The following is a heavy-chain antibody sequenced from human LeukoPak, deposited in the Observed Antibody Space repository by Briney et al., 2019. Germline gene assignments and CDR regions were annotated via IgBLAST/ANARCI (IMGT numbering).Heavy chain of an antibody. Sequence: SETLSPTCTVSGGSISSYYWSWIRQPPGKGLEWVGYIYYSGSTNYKPSLKSRVTISVDTSKNQFSLKLSSETAADTAVYYCARAKDTATRYMDVWGKGTTVTVSS. V-gene: IGHV4-59*12. D-gene: IGHD5-18*01. CDR3: ARAKDTATRYMDV. CDR1: GGSISSYY. CDR2: IYYSGST. J-gene: IGHJ6*03.